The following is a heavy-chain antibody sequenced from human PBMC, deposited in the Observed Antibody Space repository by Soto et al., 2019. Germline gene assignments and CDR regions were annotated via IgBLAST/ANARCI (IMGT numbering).Heavy chain of an antibody. Sequence: PGGSLRLSCTASGFTFSNYGMHWVRQAPGKGLEWVAVIWYDGSNIYYADSVKGRFTISRDNSKNTLYLQMNSLRTEDTAVYYCARLRSGYLRKPAAKRDYYYYGMDVWGQGTTVTV. CDR3: ARLRSGYLRKPAAKRDYYYYGMDV. V-gene: IGHV3-33*01. D-gene: IGHD3-3*01. J-gene: IGHJ6*02. CDR1: GFTFSNYG. CDR2: IWYDGSNI.